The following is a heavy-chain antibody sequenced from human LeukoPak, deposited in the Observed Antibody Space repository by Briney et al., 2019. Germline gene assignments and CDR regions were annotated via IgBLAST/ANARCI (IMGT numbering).Heavy chain of an antibody. V-gene: IGHV1-18*01. CDR1: GYTFTSYG. CDR3: ARDLWVGYCSSTSCHTGFDP. D-gene: IGHD2-2*02. J-gene: IGHJ5*02. CDR2: ISAYNGNT. Sequence: ASVKVSCKASGYTFTSYGISWVRQAPGQGLEWMGWISAYNGNTNYAQKLQGRVTMTTDTSTSTAYMEPRSLRSDDTAVYYCARDLWVGYCSSTSCHTGFDPWGQGTLVTVSS.